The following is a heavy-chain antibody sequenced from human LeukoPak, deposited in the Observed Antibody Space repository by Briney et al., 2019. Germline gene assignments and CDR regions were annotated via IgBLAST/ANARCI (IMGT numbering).Heavy chain of an antibody. J-gene: IGHJ4*02. D-gene: IGHD2-2*01. CDR3: ARSLGYCSSTSCPPGY. CDR1: GFTFSSYA. V-gene: IGHV3-30*04. Sequence: PGRYLRLSCAASGFTFSSYAMHWVRQAPGKGLEWVAVISYDGSNKYYADSVKGRFTISRDNSKNTLYLQMNSLRAEDTAVYYCARSLGYCSSTSCPPGYWGQGTLVTVSS. CDR2: ISYDGSNK.